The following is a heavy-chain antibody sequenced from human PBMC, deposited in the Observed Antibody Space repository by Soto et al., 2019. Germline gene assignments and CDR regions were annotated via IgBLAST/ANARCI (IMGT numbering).Heavy chain of an antibody. CDR3: ARGPRGPNAFDS. Sequence: EVQVVESGGDLVQPGGSLRLSCVASGFTLSGYWMSWFRQAPGKGLEWVANMKQDGSEKYYVDSVKGRFTISRDNAKNSLYLQMNRLRVEDTAVYYCARGPRGPNAFDSWGQGTMVTVSS. CDR1: GFTLSGYW. J-gene: IGHJ3*01. CDR2: MKQDGSEK. V-gene: IGHV3-7*01.